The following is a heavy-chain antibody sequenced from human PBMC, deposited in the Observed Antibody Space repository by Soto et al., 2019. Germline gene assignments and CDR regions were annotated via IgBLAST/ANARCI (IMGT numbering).Heavy chain of an antibody. CDR2: IIPIFGTA. V-gene: IGHV1-69*13. D-gene: IGHD2-2*01. J-gene: IGHJ4*02. CDR3: AGTEPAASFDY. Sequence: SVKVSCKASEGTFSSYAISWVRQAPGQGLEWMGGIIPIFGTANYAQKFQGRVTITADESTSTAYMELSSLRSEDTAVYYCAGTEPAASFDYWGQGTLVTVSS. CDR1: EGTFSSYA.